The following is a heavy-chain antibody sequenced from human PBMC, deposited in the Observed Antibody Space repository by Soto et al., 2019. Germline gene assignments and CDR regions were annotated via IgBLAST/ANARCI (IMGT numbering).Heavy chain of an antibody. CDR2: ISDSGDST. CDR3: ARTSIAARSIDY. D-gene: IGHD6-6*01. Sequence: GGSLRLSCAASGFTFSNYAMNWVRQAPGKGLEWVSVISDSGDSTYYADSVKGRFTISRDNSKNTLYLQMDSLRAEDTAVYYCARTSIAARSIDYWGQGTLVTVSS. J-gene: IGHJ4*02. CDR1: GFTFSNYA. V-gene: IGHV3-23*01.